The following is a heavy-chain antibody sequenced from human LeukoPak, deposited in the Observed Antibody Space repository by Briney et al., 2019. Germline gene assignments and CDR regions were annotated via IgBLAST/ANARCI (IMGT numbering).Heavy chain of an antibody. Sequence: ESGGSLRLSCAASGFTFSGYGMHWVRQAPGKGLEWVAVIWYDGSNKYYADSVKGRFTISRDNSKNTLYLQMNSLRAEDTAVYYCARGGGSSSQKKRSYYYYYMDVWGKGTTVTVSS. V-gene: IGHV3-33*01. J-gene: IGHJ6*03. CDR3: ARGGGSSSQKKRSYYYYYMDV. D-gene: IGHD1-26*01. CDR2: IWYDGSNK. CDR1: GFTFSGYG.